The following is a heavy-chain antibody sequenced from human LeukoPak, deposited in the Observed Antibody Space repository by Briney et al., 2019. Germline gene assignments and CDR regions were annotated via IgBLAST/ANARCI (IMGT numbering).Heavy chain of an antibody. D-gene: IGHD3-10*01. CDR1: GFSIDDYG. CDR2: INWNGGST. CDR3: ARHMVRGVILYFDY. J-gene: IGHJ4*02. Sequence: GGSLRLSCAASGFSIDDYGMSWVRQAPGKGLEWVSGINWNGGSTGYADSVKGRFTISRDNAKNSLYLQMNSLRAEDTALYYCARHMVRGVILYFDYWGQGTLVTVSS. V-gene: IGHV3-20*04.